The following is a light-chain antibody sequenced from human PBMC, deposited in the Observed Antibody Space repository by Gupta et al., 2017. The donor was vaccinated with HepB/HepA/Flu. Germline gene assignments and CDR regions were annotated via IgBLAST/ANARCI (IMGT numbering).Light chain of an antibody. CDR2: GAS. CDR3: QQYGNSPRYT. J-gene: IGKJ2*01. V-gene: IGKV3-20*01. CDR1: QSITNNY. Sequence: EIVLTQSPATLSMSPGERATLSCRASQSITNNYLAWYQQKPGQAPRLLIYGASSRATGIPDRFSGSGSGTDFTLTISRLEPEDFAAYYCQQYGNSPRYTFGLGTKLEIK.